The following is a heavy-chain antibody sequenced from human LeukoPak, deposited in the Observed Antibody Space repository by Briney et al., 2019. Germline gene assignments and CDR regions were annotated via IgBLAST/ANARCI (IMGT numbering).Heavy chain of an antibody. J-gene: IGHJ6*03. D-gene: IGHD1-26*01. V-gene: IGHV4-59*10. CDR1: GGSFSGYY. Sequence: SETLSLTCAVYGGSFSGYYWSWIRQPAGKGLEFIGRIYSSGITNYNPSLESRVTMSVDTSKNQFSLKLRSVTAADTAIYYCARASYYSYYYYMDVWGKGTTVTVSS. CDR2: IYSSGIT. CDR3: ARASYYSYYYYMDV.